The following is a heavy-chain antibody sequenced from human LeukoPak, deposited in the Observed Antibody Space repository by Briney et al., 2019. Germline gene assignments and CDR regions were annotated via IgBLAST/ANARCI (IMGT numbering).Heavy chain of an antibody. D-gene: IGHD5-12*01. J-gene: IGHJ4*02. V-gene: IGHV3-23*01. CDR3: AKDGPSGYDWPLFDY. Sequence: GGSLRLSCAASGFTFSSYAMSWVRQAPGKGLEWVSAISGSGGSTYYADSVKGRFTISRVNSKNTLYLQMNSLRAEDTAVYYCAKDGPSGYDWPLFDYWGQGTLVTVSS. CDR1: GFTFSSYA. CDR2: ISGSGGST.